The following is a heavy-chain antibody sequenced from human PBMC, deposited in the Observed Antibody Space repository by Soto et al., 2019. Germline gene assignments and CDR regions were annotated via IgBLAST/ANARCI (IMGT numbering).Heavy chain of an antibody. D-gene: IGHD1-1*01. CDR1: GGTFSSYT. V-gene: IGHV1-69*02. J-gene: IGHJ3*02. CDR3: ASGKDDSPKPDAFDI. CDR2: IIPILGIA. Sequence: SVKVSCKASGGTFSSYTISWVRQAPGQGLEWMGRIIPILGIANYAQKFQGRVTITADKSTSTAYMELSSLRSEDTAVYYCASGKDDSPKPDAFDIWGQGTMVTVSS.